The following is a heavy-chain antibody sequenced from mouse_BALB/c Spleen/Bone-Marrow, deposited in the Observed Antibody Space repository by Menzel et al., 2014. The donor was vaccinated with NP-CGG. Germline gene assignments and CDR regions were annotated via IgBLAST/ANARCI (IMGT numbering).Heavy chain of an antibody. D-gene: IGHD2-4*01. CDR1: GYTFTDYA. CDR2: ISTYSGNI. Sequence: VQLQQSGPELVRPGVSVKISCKGSGYTFTDYAMHWVKQSHAKSLEWIGVISTYSGNINYNQKFKGKATMTVDKSSSTAYMELARLTSEDSAIYYCARGIYYDSTWFAYWGQGTLVTGSA. CDR3: ARGIYYDSTWFAY. J-gene: IGHJ3*01. V-gene: IGHV1-67*01.